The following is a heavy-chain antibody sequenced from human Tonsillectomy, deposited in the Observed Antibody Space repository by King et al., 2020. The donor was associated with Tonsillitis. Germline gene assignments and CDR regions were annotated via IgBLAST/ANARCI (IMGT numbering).Heavy chain of an antibody. CDR1: GFSFSSYA. V-gene: IGHV3-23*04. CDR2: ISGSGGST. D-gene: IGHD3-9*01. Sequence: EVQLVESGGGLVQPGGSLRLSCAASGFSFSSYAMSWVRQAPGKGLEWVSAISGSGGSTFYAESVKGRFTISRDNSKKTLYLQMNSLRVEDTAVYYCAVTGVPNYSYYYGMDVWGQGTTATVSS. J-gene: IGHJ6*02. CDR3: AVTGVPNYSYYYGMDV.